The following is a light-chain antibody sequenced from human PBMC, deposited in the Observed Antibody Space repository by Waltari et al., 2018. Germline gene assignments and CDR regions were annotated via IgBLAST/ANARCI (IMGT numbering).Light chain of an antibody. CDR1: SNDVGGYNY. CDR3: SSYTTNTTRV. J-gene: IGLJ3*02. Sequence: QSALTQPASVSGSPGPSITIPCIATSNDVGGYNYVSWYQPHPGKAPKLMIYDVSNRPSGVSDRFSGSKSGNTASLTISGLQAEDEANYYCSSYTTNTTRVFGGGTKVTVL. CDR2: DVS. V-gene: IGLV2-14*03.